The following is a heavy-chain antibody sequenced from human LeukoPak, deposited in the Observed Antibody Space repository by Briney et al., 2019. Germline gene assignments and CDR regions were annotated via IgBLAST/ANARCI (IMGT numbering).Heavy chain of an antibody. J-gene: IGHJ4*02. D-gene: IGHD3-22*01. CDR2: INHSGST. V-gene: IGHV4-34*01. Sequence: SETLSLTCAVYGGSFSGYYWSWIRQPPGKGLEWIGEINHSGSTNYNPSLKSRVTISVDTSKNQFSLKLSSVTAADTAVYYCARDDSSGYGDYWGQGTLVTVSS. CDR1: GGSFSGYY. CDR3: ARDDSSGYGDY.